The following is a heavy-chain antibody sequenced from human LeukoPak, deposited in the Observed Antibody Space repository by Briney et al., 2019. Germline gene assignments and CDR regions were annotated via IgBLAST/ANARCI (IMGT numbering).Heavy chain of an antibody. Sequence: ASVKVSCKASGYTFTGYYMHWVRQAPGQGLEWMGWINPNSGGTNYAQKFQGRVTMTRDTSISTAYMELSSLRSEDTAVYYCARDPYSSGWYGEYFQHWGQGTLVTVSS. CDR3: ARDPYSSGWYGEYFQH. V-gene: IGHV1-2*02. CDR1: GYTFTGYY. D-gene: IGHD6-19*01. J-gene: IGHJ1*01. CDR2: INPNSGGT.